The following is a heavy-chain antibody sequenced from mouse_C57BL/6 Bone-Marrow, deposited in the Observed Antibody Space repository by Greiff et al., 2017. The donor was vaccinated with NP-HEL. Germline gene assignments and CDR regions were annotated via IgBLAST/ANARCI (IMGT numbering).Heavy chain of an antibody. J-gene: IGHJ2*01. Sequence: QVQLQQPGAELVMPGASVKLSCKASGYTFTSYWMHWVKQRPGQGLEWIGEIDPSDSYTNYNQKFKGKSTLTVDKSSSTAYMQLSSLTSEDSAVYYCARELHFDYWGQGTTLTVSS. CDR2: IDPSDSYT. CDR1: GYTFTSYW. CDR3: ARELHFDY. V-gene: IGHV1-69*01.